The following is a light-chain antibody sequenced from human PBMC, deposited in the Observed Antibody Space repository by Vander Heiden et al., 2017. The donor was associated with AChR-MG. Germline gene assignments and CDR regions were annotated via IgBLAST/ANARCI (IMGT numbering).Light chain of an antibody. V-gene: IGKV1-39*01. CDR1: QSINTY. J-gene: IGKJ1*01. CDR2: FAS. CDR3: QQSYSLPWT. Sequence: DIQMTQSPPSLSASVGDRVTIACRASQSINTYLNWFQQKPGKAPKIVIYFASTLQSGVPSRFSGSGSGTDFTLTISSVQPEDFATYYCQQSYSLPWTFGQGTKVDIK.